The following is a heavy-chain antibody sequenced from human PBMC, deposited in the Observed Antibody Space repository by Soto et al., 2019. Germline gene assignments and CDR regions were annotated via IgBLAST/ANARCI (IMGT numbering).Heavy chain of an antibody. CDR2: MNPNSGNT. V-gene: IGHV1-8*01. J-gene: IGHJ6*02. Sequence: QVQLVQSGAEVKKPGASVKVSCTASGYTFTSYDINWVRQATGQGLEWMGWMNPNSGNTGYAQKFQGIVTMTRNISIITAYMELSSLRSEETAVYYCAREKTSYGMDVWGQGTTVTVSS. CDR3: AREKTSYGMDV. CDR1: GYTFTSYD.